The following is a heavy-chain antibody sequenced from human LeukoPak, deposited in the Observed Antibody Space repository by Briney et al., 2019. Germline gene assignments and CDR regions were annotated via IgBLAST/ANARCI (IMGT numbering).Heavy chain of an antibody. CDR3: ARGRGRRTGQSWFDP. D-gene: IGHD7-27*01. CDR2: MIPNSGNT. V-gene: IGHV1-8*01. J-gene: IGHJ5*02. CDR1: GYTFTSYD. Sequence: ASVKVSCKASGYTFTSYDINWVRQATGQGLEWMGWMIPNSGNTGYAQKFQGRVTMTRNTSISTAYMELSSLRSEDTAVYYCARGRGRRTGQSWFDPWGQGTLVTVSS.